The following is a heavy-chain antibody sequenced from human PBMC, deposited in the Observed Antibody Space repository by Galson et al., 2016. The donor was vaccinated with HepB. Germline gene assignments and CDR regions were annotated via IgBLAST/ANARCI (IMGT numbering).Heavy chain of an antibody. Sequence: SLRLSCAASGFTFSSYAMHWVRQAPGKGLEWVAVISYDGSNKDYADSVKGRFTISRDNSKNTLFLQMNSLRAEDTAVYYCARDLQLLWVGELLYQFDHWGQGTLVTVSS. CDR1: GFTFSSYA. D-gene: IGHD3-10*01. CDR3: ARDLQLLWVGELLYQFDH. J-gene: IGHJ4*02. CDR2: ISYDGSNK. V-gene: IGHV3-30*04.